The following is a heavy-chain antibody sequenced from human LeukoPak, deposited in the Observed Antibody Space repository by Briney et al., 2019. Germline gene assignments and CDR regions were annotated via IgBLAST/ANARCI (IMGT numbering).Heavy chain of an antibody. J-gene: IGHJ4*02. CDR3: ARVTGYTIEDYFDY. Sequence: SETLSLTCTVSGGSISSYYWSWIRQPPGKGLEWIGYIYYSGSTNYNPSLKSRVTISVETSKNQFSLKLRSVTAADTAVYYCARVTGYTIEDYFDYWGQGTLVTVSS. CDR1: GGSISSYY. D-gene: IGHD3-9*01. CDR2: IYYSGST. V-gene: IGHV4-59*01.